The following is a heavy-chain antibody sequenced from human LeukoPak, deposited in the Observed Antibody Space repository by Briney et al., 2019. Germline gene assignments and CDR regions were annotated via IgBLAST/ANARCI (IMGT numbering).Heavy chain of an antibody. CDR1: GFTFNAYA. D-gene: IGHD3-10*01. V-gene: IGHV3-23*01. Sequence: PGGSLRLSCAASGFTFNAYAMTWVRQAPGKGLEWVSAISGSGGSTYYADSVKGRFTISRDNSKNTLYLQMNSLRAEDTAVYYCAKVYGSGRGRYYFDYWGQGTLVTVSS. CDR2: ISGSGGST. J-gene: IGHJ4*02. CDR3: AKVYGSGRGRYYFDY.